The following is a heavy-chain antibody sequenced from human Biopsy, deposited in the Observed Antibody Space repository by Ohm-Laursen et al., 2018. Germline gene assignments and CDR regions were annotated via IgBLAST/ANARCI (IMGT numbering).Heavy chain of an antibody. Sequence: SETLSLTCAVSGYSISSGYRWGWIRQAPGKTLEWLGNIFKDGNTHYNPSLRSRLIISIDTSKNQFSLMMTSVSGADTAVYFCARVGSGWAPFDKWGPGTLVTVSS. CDR2: IFKDGNT. CDR3: ARVGSGWAPFDK. J-gene: IGHJ4*02. D-gene: IGHD6-19*01. CDR1: GYSISSGYR. V-gene: IGHV4-38-2*01.